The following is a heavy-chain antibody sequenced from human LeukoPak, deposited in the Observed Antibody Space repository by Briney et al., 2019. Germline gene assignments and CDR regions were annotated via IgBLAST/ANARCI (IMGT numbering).Heavy chain of an antibody. V-gene: IGHV3-48*03. CDR3: AKDPYCGGDSYPFI. D-gene: IGHD2-21*02. Sequence: GGSLRLSCAASGFTFSSYEMNWVRQAPGKGLEWVSYITSSGSTIYYADSVKGRFTISRDNAKNTLYLQMNSLRAEDTAVYYCAKDPYCGGDSYPFIWGQGTLVTVSS. CDR1: GFTFSSYE. CDR2: ITSSGSTI. J-gene: IGHJ4*02.